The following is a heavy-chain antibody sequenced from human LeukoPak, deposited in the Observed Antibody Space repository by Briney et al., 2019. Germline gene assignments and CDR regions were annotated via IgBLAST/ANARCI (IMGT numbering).Heavy chain of an antibody. Sequence: PSETLSLTCTVSGYSISSGYYWGWIRQPPGKGLERIGSIYHSGSTYCNPSLKSRVTISVDTSKTQFSLKLSSVTAADTAVYYCASLLRLAVAEFYFDYWGQGTLVTVSS. CDR3: ASLLRLAVAEFYFDY. CDR2: IYHSGST. V-gene: IGHV4-38-2*02. CDR1: GYSISSGYY. J-gene: IGHJ4*02. D-gene: IGHD6-19*01.